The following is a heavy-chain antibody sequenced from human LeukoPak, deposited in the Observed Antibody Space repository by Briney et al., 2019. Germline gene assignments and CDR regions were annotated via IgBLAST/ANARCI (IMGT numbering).Heavy chain of an antibody. J-gene: IGHJ4*02. CDR3: ARAPIWRGYLDY. CDR1: SDSITNYY. Sequence: PSDTLSLTCSASSDSITNYYWAWIRQPPGKGLEWIGDIHDSGNTHYNPALKSRVTISIDTSKRDFSLKLSSVTAADTAVYYCARAPIWRGYLDYWGQGTLVTVSS. CDR2: IHDSGNT. V-gene: IGHV4-59*08. D-gene: IGHD2-21*01.